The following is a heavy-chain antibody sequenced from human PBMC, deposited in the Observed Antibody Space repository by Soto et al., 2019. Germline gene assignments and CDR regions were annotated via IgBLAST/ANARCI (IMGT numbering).Heavy chain of an antibody. Sequence: QVQLVQSGAEVKKPGSSVKVSCKASGGTFSNYAVSWVRQAPGQGLEWMGGIIPIFGTVIYAQQFQGRVTITADESTKTAYMELRSLRFEDTAVYYCARDSHPPALSGDIMRWDVWGQGTTVTVSS. V-gene: IGHV1-69*01. D-gene: IGHD2-15*01. CDR2: IIPIFGTV. CDR1: GGTFSNYA. CDR3: ARDSHPPALSGDIMRWDV. J-gene: IGHJ6*02.